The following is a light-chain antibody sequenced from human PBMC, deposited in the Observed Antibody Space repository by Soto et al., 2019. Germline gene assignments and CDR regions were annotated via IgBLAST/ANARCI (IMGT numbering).Light chain of an antibody. CDR3: SAYAGSIFV. CDR1: SSDVGRYNH. Sequence: QSALTQPPSASGSPGQSVTISCTGSSSDVGRYNHVSWYQQHPGKAPKLIIFDVDKRPSGVPDRFSGSKSVNTASLTVSGLQAEDEVDYYCSAYAGSIFVFGTGTKLTVL. J-gene: IGLJ1*01. CDR2: DVD. V-gene: IGLV2-8*01.